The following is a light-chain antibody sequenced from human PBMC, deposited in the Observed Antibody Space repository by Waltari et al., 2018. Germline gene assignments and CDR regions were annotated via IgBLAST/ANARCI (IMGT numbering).Light chain of an antibody. CDR2: KAS. J-gene: IGKJ1*01. V-gene: IGKV1-5*03. CDR1: QSLSNW. Sequence: DIQMTQSPSTLSASVVDKVTITCRASQSLSNWLAGYQQKPGKAPKVLIYKASTLESGVPSRFSGSGSGTEFTLTISSLQPDDFATYYCQQYRNLWTFGQGTKVEIK. CDR3: QQYRNLWT.